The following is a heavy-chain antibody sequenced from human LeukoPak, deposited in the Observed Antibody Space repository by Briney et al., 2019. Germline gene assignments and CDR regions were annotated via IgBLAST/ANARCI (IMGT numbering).Heavy chain of an antibody. CDR2: ISAYNGNT. D-gene: IGHD6-19*01. Sequence: ASVKVSCKASGYTFTSYGTSWVRQAPGQGLEWTGWISAYNGNTNYAQKLQGRVTMTTDTSTSTAYMELRSLRSDDTAVYYCARGPHAQYSSGWDYWGQGTLVTVSS. V-gene: IGHV1-18*01. CDR1: GYTFTSYG. CDR3: ARGPHAQYSSGWDY. J-gene: IGHJ4*02.